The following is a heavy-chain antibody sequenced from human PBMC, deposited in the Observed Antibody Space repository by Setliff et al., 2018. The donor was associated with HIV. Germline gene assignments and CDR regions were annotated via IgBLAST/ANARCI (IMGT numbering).Heavy chain of an antibody. V-gene: IGHV3-11*04. J-gene: IGHJ4*02. Sequence: GGSLRLSCAASGFSFGDYYMSWVRQAPGKGLEWISYISRSGSSIYYADSVKGRFTISRDNAKDSLYLQMNSLRAEDTAVYYCARGPYYYDSSGPFDYWGQGTLVTVSS. CDR3: ARGPYYYDSSGPFDY. CDR1: GFSFGDYY. D-gene: IGHD3-22*01. CDR2: ISRSGSSI.